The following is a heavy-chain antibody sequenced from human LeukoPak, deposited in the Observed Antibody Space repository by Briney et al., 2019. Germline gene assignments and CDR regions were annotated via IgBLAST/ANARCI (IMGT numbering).Heavy chain of an antibody. CDR3: ARDRVPMTTVTRDLDY. V-gene: IGHV3-21*01. CDR1: GFTFSRYS. Sequence: KAGGSLRLSCAASGFTFSRYSMNWVRQAPGKGLEWVSSISSSSRYIYYADSVKGRFTISRDNGKNSLYLQMNSLRAEDTAVYYCARDRVPMTTVTRDLDYWGQGTLVTVSS. D-gene: IGHD4-17*01. J-gene: IGHJ4*02. CDR2: ISSSSRYI.